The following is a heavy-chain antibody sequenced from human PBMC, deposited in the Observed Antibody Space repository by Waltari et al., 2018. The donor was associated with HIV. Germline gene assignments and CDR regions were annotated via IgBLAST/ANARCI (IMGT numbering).Heavy chain of an antibody. V-gene: IGHV1-3*01. J-gene: IGHJ6*02. D-gene: IGHD6-6*01. Sequence: QVQLVQSGAEVKKPGASVKVSCKASGYTFTSYAMHWVRQAPGQRLEWMGWINAGNGNTKYSQKFQGRVTITRDTSASTAYMELSSLRSEDTAVYYCARYSSSGDYYYYGMDVWGQGTTVTVSS. CDR1: GYTFTSYA. CDR3: ARYSSSGDYYYYGMDV. CDR2: INAGNGNT.